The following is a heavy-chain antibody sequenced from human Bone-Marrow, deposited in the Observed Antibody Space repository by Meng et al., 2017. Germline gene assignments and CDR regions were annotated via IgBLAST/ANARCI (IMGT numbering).Heavy chain of an antibody. CDR1: GFTFSSYG. J-gene: IGHJ4*02. Sequence: GESLKISCAASGFTFSSYGMHWVRQAPGKGLEWVAVIWYDGSNKYYADSVKGRFTISRDNSKNTLYLQMNSLRAEDTAVYYCARISSGWLDYWGQGTLVTVSS. CDR3: ARISSGWLDY. V-gene: IGHV3-33*01. D-gene: IGHD6-19*01. CDR2: IWYDGSNK.